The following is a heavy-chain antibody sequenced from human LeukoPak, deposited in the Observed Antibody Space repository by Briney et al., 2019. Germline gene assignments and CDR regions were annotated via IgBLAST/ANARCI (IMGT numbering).Heavy chain of an antibody. CDR2: ISHDGTNK. Sequence: GGSLRLSCAGSGFTFTNAGIHWVRLAAGKGLEWVSFISHDGTNKYYSDSVDGRFTVSRLNSQNTVYLQMTDLRPDDTATYYCASEDVDTGDFWGKGTLVTVSS. V-gene: IGHV3-30*01. CDR3: ASEDVDTGDF. CDR1: GFTFTNAG. D-gene: IGHD5-18*01. J-gene: IGHJ4*02.